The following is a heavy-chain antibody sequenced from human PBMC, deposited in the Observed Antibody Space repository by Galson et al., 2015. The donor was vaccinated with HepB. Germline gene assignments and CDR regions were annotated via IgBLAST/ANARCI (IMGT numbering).Heavy chain of an antibody. CDR3: ARDRGISGYLYDLSYDF. D-gene: IGHD3-22*01. V-gene: IGHV1-18*01. J-gene: IGHJ4*02. Sequence: SVKVSCKVSGYTFTLYGITWIRQAPGQGLEWMGWIGAYNGNTHYAQNLQDRATMTIDTSTTTAYMELRNLRSDDTAVYYCARDRGISGYLYDLSYDFWGQGTEVAVSS. CDR1: GYTFTLYG. CDR2: IGAYNGNT.